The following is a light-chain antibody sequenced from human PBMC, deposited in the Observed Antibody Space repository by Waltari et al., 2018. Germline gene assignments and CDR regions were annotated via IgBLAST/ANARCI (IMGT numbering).Light chain of an antibody. V-gene: IGLV3-25*03. CDR2: KDR. Sequence: SYELTHPPQAPVPPGQTARPTSPGDALPKRAATWYQHNPGQAPVMVIYKDRGRPSGIPERFSDSSSGTTVTLTITRVQAEDEADYHCQSTDTSDSVVFGGGTKLTVL. J-gene: IGLJ2*01. CDR3: QSTDTSDSVV. CDR1: ALPKRA.